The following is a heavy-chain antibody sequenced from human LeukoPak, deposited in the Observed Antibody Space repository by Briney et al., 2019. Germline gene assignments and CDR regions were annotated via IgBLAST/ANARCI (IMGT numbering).Heavy chain of an antibody. CDR2: IKEDGSET. D-gene: IGHD3-16*01. Sequence: GGSLRLSCVASGFSFSRYWMNWVRQAPGKGLEWLANIKEDGSETYHVDSVKGRFTISRDNAKNSLYLQMNNLGVEDTAVYFCTRLGDYWGQGALVTVSS. CDR3: TRLGDY. CDR1: GFSFSRYW. V-gene: IGHV3-7*01. J-gene: IGHJ4*02.